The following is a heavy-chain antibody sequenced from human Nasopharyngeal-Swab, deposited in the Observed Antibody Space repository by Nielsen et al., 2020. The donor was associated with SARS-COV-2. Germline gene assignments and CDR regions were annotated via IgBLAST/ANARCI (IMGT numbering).Heavy chain of an antibody. CDR3: AREGYGSPLDV. CDR1: GFTFSSYD. D-gene: IGHD3-10*01. CDR2: IGTAGGT. V-gene: IGHV3-13*01. J-gene: IGHJ6*02. Sequence: GVLKISCAASGFTFSSYDMHWVRQATGKGLEWVSAIGTAGGTYYPGSVKGRFTISRENAKNSLYLQMNSLRAGDTAVYYCAREGYGSPLDVWGQGTTVTVSS.